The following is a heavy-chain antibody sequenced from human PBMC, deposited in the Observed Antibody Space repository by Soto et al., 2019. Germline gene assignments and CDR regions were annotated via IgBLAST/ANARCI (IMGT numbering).Heavy chain of an antibody. Sequence: EVQLAESGGGLAQPGGSLRLSCAASGFTLSGYAMDWVRQAPGKGLEYVSGISSNGVGTYYANSVQGRFTISRDNSKNPVYLHMGSLRTEDIEVYCCARRARPVLYYMDVWGKGTTVTVSS. D-gene: IGHD6-6*01. CDR2: ISSNGVGT. CDR3: ARRARPVLYYMDV. J-gene: IGHJ6*03. V-gene: IGHV3-64*01. CDR1: GFTLSGYA.